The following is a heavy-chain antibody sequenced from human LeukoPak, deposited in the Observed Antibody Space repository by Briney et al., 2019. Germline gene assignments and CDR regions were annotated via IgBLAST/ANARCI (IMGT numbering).Heavy chain of an antibody. CDR3: AKDYLGLLWFGELFDY. V-gene: IGHV3-23*01. CDR1: GFPFGSYA. CDR2: ISGSGGST. Sequence: PGGSLRLSCEGSGFPFGSYAMSWVRQAPGKGLEWVSAISGSGGSTYYADSVKGRFTISRDNSKNTLYLQMNSLRAEGTAVYYCAKDYLGLLWFGELFDYWGQGTLVTVSS. D-gene: IGHD3-10*01. J-gene: IGHJ4*02.